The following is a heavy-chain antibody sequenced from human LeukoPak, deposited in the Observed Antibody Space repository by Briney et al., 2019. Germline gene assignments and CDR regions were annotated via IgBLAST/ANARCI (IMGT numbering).Heavy chain of an antibody. V-gene: IGHV4-38-2*01. CDR3: ARGNPRPALNYYGSFQGYMDV. J-gene: IGHJ6*03. CDR1: GYSISSGYY. D-gene: IGHD3-10*01. CDR2: IYHSGST. Sequence: SETLSLTCAVSGYSISSGYYWGWIRQPPGKGLEWIGSIYHSGSTYYNPSLKSRVTISVDTSKNQFSLKLSSVAAADTAVYYCARGNPRPALNYYGSFQGYMDVWGKGTTVTVS.